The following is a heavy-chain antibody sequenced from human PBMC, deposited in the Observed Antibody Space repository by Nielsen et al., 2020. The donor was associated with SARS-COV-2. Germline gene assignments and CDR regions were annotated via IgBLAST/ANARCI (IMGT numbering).Heavy chain of an antibody. CDR1: GFTFSSYA. D-gene: IGHD6-13*01. J-gene: IGHJ4*02. Sequence: GESLKISCAASGFTFSSYAMSWVRQAPGKGLECVSAISGSGGGAYYADSVKGRFTVSRDNSKSMVYLQMHSLRVEDSALYYCAKVAPTYIAAAAANYWGQGIVVTVSS. CDR3: AKVAPTYIAAAAANY. CDR2: ISGSGGGA. V-gene: IGHV3-23*01.